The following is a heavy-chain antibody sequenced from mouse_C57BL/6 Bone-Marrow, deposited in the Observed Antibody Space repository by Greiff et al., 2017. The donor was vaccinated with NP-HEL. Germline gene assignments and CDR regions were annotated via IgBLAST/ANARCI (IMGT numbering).Heavy chain of an antibody. CDR2: IRSKSNNYAT. CDR1: GFSFNTYA. Sequence: DVMLVESGGGLVQPKGSLKLSCAASGFSFNTYAMNWVRQAPGKGLEWVARIRSKSNNYATYYADSVKDRFTISRDDSESMLYLQMNNLKTEDTAMYYCVRLATSMDYWGQGTSVTVSS. V-gene: IGHV10-1*01. CDR3: VRLATSMDY. D-gene: IGHD5-5*01. J-gene: IGHJ4*01.